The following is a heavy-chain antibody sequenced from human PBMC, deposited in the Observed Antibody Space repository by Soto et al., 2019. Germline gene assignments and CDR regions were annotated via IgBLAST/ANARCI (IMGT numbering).Heavy chain of an antibody. Sequence: PGGSLRLSCAASGFTFSDYYMSWIRQAPGKGLEWVSYISSSGSTIYYADSVKGRFTISRDNAKNSLYLQMNSLRAEDTAVYYCASPYSSGLLRFDYWGQGTLVTVSS. CDR1: GFTFSDYY. CDR3: ASPYSSGLLRFDY. D-gene: IGHD6-19*01. J-gene: IGHJ4*02. V-gene: IGHV3-11*01. CDR2: ISSSGSTI.